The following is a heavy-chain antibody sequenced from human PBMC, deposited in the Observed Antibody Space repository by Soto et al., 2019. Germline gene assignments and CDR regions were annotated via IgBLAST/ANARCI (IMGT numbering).Heavy chain of an antibody. V-gene: IGHV4-34*01. CDR3: ARASGYSRSWKKFDY. J-gene: IGHJ4*02. D-gene: IGHD6-13*01. Sequence: SETLSLTCAVYGGSFSGYYWSWIRQPPGKGLEWIGEINHSGSTNYNPSLKSRVTISVDTSKNQFSLKLSSVTAADTAVYYCARASGYSRSWKKFDYWGQGTLVTVSS. CDR2: INHSGST. CDR1: GGSFSGYY.